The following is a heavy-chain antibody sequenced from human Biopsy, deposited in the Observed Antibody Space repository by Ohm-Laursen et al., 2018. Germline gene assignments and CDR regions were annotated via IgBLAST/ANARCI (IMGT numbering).Heavy chain of an antibody. CDR3: ARQEFATSPLDY. D-gene: IGHD3-10*01. CDR2: INHSGRT. J-gene: IGHJ4*02. CDR1: GESFNGYY. Sequence: SQTLSLTCTVYGESFNGYYWGWIRQTPGKGLEWIGEINHSGRTNYNPSLKSRVTISADRSKNQFSLKLTSVTAADTAMYYCARQEFATSPLDYWGQGSLVTVSS. V-gene: IGHV4-34*01.